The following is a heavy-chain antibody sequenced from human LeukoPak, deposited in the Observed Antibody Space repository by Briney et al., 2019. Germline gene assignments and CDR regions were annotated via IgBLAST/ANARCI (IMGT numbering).Heavy chain of an antibody. D-gene: IGHD3-22*01. Sequence: SETLSLTCTVSGGSISSGGYYWSWIRQHPGKGLEWIGYIYYSGSTYYNPSLKSRVTISVDTSKNQFSLKLSSVTAADTAVYYCARDDSSNYYFDYWGQGTLDTVSS. V-gene: IGHV4-31*03. CDR3: ARDDSSNYYFDY. CDR2: IYYSGST. CDR1: GGSISSGGYY. J-gene: IGHJ4*02.